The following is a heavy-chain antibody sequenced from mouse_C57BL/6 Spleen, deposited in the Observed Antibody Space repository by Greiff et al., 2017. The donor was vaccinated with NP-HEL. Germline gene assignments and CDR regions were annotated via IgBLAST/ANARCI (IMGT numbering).Heavy chain of an antibody. CDR3: AMIYYGNYYFDY. CDR2: IDPSDSYT. CDR1: GYTFTSYW. D-gene: IGHD2-1*01. J-gene: IGHJ2*01. Sequence: VQLQQPGAELVMPGASVKLSCKASGYTFTSYWMHWVKQRPGQGLEWIGEIDPSDSYTNYNQKFKGKSTLTVDKSSSTAYMQLSSLTSEDSAVYYCAMIYYGNYYFDYWGQGTTLTVSS. V-gene: IGHV1-69*01.